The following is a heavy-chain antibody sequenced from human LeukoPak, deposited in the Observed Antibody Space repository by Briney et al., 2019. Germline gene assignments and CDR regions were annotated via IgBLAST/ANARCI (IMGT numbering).Heavy chain of an antibody. V-gene: IGHV3-48*01. J-gene: IGHJ4*02. CDR3: ARDYVFAFDY. CDR2: ISHSGSAE. Sequence: GSLRLSCAASGFSFSSYSMNWVRQAPGKGLEWISYISHSGSAEHYTDSVKGRFTIPRDNAKNALYLQMNSLRAEDTAVYFCARDYVFAFDYWSQGTLVTVSS. CDR1: GFSFSSYS. D-gene: IGHD3-10*02.